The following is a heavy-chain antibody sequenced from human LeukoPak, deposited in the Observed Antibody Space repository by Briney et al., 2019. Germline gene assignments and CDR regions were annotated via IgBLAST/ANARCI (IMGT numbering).Heavy chain of an antibody. CDR1: GGSISSYY. V-gene: IGHV4-59*01. D-gene: IGHD4-23*01. CDR3: ARVGIDYSGNIIKYYFDD. CDR2: IYYSGST. Sequence: SETLSLTCTVSGGSISSYYWSWIRQPPGKGLEWIGYIYYSGSTNYNPSLKSRVTISVDTSKKQFSLKLSPVATADTAVYYCARVGIDYSGNIIKYYFDDWGQGTLVTVSS. J-gene: IGHJ4*02.